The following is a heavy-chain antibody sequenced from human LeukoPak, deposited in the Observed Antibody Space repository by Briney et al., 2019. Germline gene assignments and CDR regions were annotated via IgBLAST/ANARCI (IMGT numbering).Heavy chain of an antibody. CDR3: AREYRGSRYF. CDR2: IKQDGSEK. D-gene: IGHD2/OR15-2a*01. J-gene: IGHJ4*02. V-gene: IGHV3-7*01. CDR1: GNYW. Sequence: GGSLRLSCAASGNYWMHWVRQAPGKGLEWVANIKQDGSEKYYVDSVKGRFTISRDNAKNSLYLQMNSLRVEDTAVYYCAREYRGSRYFRGQGTLVTVSS.